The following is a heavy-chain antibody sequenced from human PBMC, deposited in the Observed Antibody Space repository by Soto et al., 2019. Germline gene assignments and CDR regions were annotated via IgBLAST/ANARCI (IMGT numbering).Heavy chain of an antibody. CDR1: GFTFGDYA. CDR2: IRSKAYGGTT. V-gene: IGHV3-49*03. D-gene: IGHD1-26*01. J-gene: IGHJ4*02. CDR3: TRGREWELLLSHY. Sequence: QPGGSLRLSCTTSGFTFGDYAMSWFRQAPGKGLEWVGFIRSKAYGGTTEYAASVKGRFTFSRDDSKSIAYLQMNSLKTEDTAVYYCTRGREWELLLSHYWGQGTLVTVSS.